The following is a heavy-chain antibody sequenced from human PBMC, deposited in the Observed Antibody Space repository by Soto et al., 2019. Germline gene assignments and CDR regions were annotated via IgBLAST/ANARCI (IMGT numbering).Heavy chain of an antibody. CDR2: ISSSSSTI. J-gene: IGHJ4*02. CDR3: ARDLGEPIAAAGNWISSPDDY. V-gene: IGHV3-48*01. Sequence: PGGSLRLSCAASGFTFSSYSMNWVHQAPGKGLEWVSYISSSSSTIYYADSVKGRFTISRDNAKNSLYLQMNSLRAEDTAVYYCARDLGEPIAAAGNWISSPDDYWGQGTLVTVSS. CDR1: GFTFSSYS. D-gene: IGHD6-13*01.